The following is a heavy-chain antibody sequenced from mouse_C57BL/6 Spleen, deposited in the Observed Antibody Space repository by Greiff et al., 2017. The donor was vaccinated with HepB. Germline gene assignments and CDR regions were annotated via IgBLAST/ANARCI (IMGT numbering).Heavy chain of an antibody. CDR3: ARSGFITTVLDY. D-gene: IGHD1-1*01. V-gene: IGHV1-80*01. Sequence: QVQLKQSGAELVKPGASVKISCKASGYAFSSYWMNWVKQRPGKGLEWIGQIYPGDGDTNYNGKFKGKATLTADKSSSTAYMQLSSLTSEDSAVYFCARSGFITTVLDYWGQGTTLTVSS. CDR2: IYPGDGDT. CDR1: GYAFSSYW. J-gene: IGHJ2*01.